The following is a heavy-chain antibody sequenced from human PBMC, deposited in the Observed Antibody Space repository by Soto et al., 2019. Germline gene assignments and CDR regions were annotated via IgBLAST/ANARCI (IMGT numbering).Heavy chain of an antibody. Sequence: PSETLSLTCTVSGGSISSSSYYWGWIRQPPGKGLEWIGSIYYSGSTYYNPSLKSRVTISVDTSKNQFSLKLSSVTAADTAVYYCAGVTTNYYYGMDVWGQGTTVTVSS. V-gene: IGHV4-39*01. J-gene: IGHJ6*02. D-gene: IGHD4-17*01. CDR3: AGVTTNYYYGMDV. CDR1: GGSISSSSYY. CDR2: IYYSGST.